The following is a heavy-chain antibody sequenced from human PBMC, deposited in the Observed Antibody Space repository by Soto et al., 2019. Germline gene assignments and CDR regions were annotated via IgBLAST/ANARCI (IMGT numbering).Heavy chain of an antibody. CDR3: AKAQFLYDFWSGYYLDY. Sequence: PGGSLRLSCAASGFTFSSYGMHWVRQAPGKGLEWVAVISYDGSNKYYADSVKGRFTMSRDNSKNTLYLQMNSLRAEDTAVYYCAKAQFLYDFWSGYYLDYWGQGTLVTVSS. V-gene: IGHV3-30*18. D-gene: IGHD3-3*01. CDR2: ISYDGSNK. CDR1: GFTFSSYG. J-gene: IGHJ4*02.